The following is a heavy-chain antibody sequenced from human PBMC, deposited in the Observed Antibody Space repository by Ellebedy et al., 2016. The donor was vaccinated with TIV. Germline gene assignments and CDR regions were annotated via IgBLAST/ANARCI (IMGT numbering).Heavy chain of an antibody. CDR3: AKGTIVGRIPSCFDS. D-gene: IGHD4-11*01. Sequence: GESLKISCAASGFTFSSYAMSWVRQAPGKGLEWVSSISGSRSTYHVDSVKGRFTISRDNSKNTLSLQLNSLRAEDTAVYYCAKGTIVGRIPSCFDSWGQGTLVTVSS. V-gene: IGHV3-23*01. CDR2: ISGSRST. J-gene: IGHJ4*02. CDR1: GFTFSSYA.